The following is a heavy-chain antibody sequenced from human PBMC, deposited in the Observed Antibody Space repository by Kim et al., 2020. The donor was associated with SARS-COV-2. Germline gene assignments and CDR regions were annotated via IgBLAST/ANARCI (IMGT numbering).Heavy chain of an antibody. V-gene: IGHV3-74*01. Sequence: GGSLRLSCAASGFTFSSYWMHWVRQAPGKGLVWVSRINSDGSSTSYADSVKGRFTISRDNAKNTLYLQMNSLRAEDTAVYYCARGGTTVVTPGPRAGDYWGQGTLVTVSS. CDR2: INSDGSST. CDR3: ARGGTTVVTPGPRAGDY. CDR1: GFTFSSYW. J-gene: IGHJ4*02. D-gene: IGHD4-17*01.